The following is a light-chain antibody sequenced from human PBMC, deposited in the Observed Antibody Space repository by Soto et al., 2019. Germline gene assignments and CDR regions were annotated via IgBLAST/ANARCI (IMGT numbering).Light chain of an antibody. J-gene: IGLJ2*01. V-gene: IGLV1-47*01. CDR3: AAWDDSLSGLVV. CDR1: SSNIGSNY. CDR2: RSN. Sequence: QSVLTLPPSASGTPGQRVTISCSGSSSNIGSNYVYWYQQLPGTAPKLLIYRSNQRPSGVPDRFSGSKSGTSASLAISGLRSEDEADYYCAAWDDSLSGLVVFGGGTKLTVL.